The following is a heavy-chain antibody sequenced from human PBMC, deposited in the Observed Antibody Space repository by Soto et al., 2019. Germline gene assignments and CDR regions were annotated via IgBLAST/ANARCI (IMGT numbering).Heavy chain of an antibody. J-gene: IGHJ5*02. D-gene: IGHD4-17*01. CDR3: ARGVSTVTPNWFDP. Sequence: GASVKVSCKASGYTFSSYAMNWVRQAPGQRLEWMGWINAGNGNTKYSQKFQGRVTITRDTSASTAYMELSSLRSEDTAVYYCARGVSTVTPNWFDPWGQGSLVTVPQ. CDR2: INAGNGNT. V-gene: IGHV1-3*01. CDR1: GYTFSSYA.